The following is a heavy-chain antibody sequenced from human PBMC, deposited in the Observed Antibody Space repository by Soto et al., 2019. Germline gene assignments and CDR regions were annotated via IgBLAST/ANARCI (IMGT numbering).Heavy chain of an antibody. CDR3: ARGGGYDPFDY. Sequence: PSETLSLTCSVSGGSISSGDYYWSWIRQPPGKGLEWIGYISHLENTFHNPSFQSRLTLSIDRSKNQFSLKMASMTAADTAVYYCARGGGYDPFDYWGQGNLVTVSS. V-gene: IGHV4-30-2*01. CDR1: GGSISSGDYY. J-gene: IGHJ4*02. CDR2: ISHLENT. D-gene: IGHD5-12*01.